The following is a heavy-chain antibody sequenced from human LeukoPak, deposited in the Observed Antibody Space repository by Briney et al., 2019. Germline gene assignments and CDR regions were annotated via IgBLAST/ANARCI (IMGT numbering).Heavy chain of an antibody. CDR2: IYSGGST. V-gene: IGHV3-66*01. CDR1: GFTVSINY. J-gene: IGHJ4*02. Sequence: GGSLRLSCAASGFTVSINYMSWVRQAPGKGLEWVSVIYSGGSTYYADSVKGRFTISRDNSKNTLYLQMNSLRAEDTAVYYCARDHPLRPLDYWGQGTLVTVSS. D-gene: IGHD4-17*01. CDR3: ARDHPLRPLDY.